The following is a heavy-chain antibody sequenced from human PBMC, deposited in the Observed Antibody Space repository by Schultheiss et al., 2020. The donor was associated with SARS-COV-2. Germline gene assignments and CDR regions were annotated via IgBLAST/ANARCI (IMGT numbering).Heavy chain of an antibody. J-gene: IGHJ4*02. Sequence: ASVKVSCKASGYTFTSYGISWVRQAPGQGLEWMGWMNPNSGNTGYAQKFQGRVTMTRNTSISTAYMELSSLRSEDTAVYYCARGQVFGVATGHWGQGTLVTVSS. D-gene: IGHD3-3*01. V-gene: IGHV1-8*02. CDR2: MNPNSGNT. CDR1: GYTFTSYG. CDR3: ARGQVFGVATGH.